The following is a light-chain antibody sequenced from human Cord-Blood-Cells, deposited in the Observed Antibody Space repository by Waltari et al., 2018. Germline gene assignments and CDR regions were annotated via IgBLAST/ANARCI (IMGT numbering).Light chain of an antibody. V-gene: IGLV2-18*02. CDR2: EVS. Sequence: QSALTQPPSVSGSPGQSVTISCTGTSSDVGCYNRVPWYQQPPGTATKLMIYEVSNRPSGVPDRFSGSKSGNTASLTISGLQAEDEADYYCSSYTSSSTLVFGGGTKLTVL. J-gene: IGLJ3*02. CDR1: SSDVGCYNR. CDR3: SSYTSSSTLV.